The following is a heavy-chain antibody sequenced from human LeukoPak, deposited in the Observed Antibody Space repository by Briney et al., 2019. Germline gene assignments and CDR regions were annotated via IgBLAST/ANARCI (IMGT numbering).Heavy chain of an antibody. CDR3: ARDILATSIAAPYY. V-gene: IGHV4-39*07. D-gene: IGHD6-13*01. CDR1: GGSISSSTYY. CDR2: IFYSGRT. J-gene: IGHJ4*02. Sequence: KPSETLSLTCTVSGGSISSSTYYWGWIRQPPGKGLGWTGSIFYSGRTYYNPSLKSRVTMSVDTSKNQFSLRLSSVNAADTAVYYCARDILATSIAAPYYWGQGTLVTVSS.